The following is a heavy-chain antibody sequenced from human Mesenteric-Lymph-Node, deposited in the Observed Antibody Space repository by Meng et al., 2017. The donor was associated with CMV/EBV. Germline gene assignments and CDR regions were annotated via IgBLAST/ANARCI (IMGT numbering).Heavy chain of an antibody. V-gene: IGHV4-34*01. CDR2: INHVGST. Sequence: SGYYWSWIRQPPGKGLEWIGEINHVGSTNYNPYLKSGVTISVDTSKNQFTLKLSSVTAADTAVYYCERDGRKTRGYSYGYMYYFDYWGQGTLVTVSS. CDR1: SGYY. CDR3: ERDGRKTRGYSYGYMYYFDY. J-gene: IGHJ4*02. D-gene: IGHD5-18*01.